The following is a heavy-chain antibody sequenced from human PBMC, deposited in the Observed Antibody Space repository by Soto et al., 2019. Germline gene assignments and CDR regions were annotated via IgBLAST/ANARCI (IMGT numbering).Heavy chain of an antibody. CDR3: ARGPYSYGYQY. CDR1: GYSFTTHA. D-gene: IGHD5-18*01. CDR2: INPDNGNT. V-gene: IGHV1-3*05. Sequence: QVQLVQSGAEEKKPGASVKVSCKASGYSFTTHAMHWVRQAPGQRLEWMGWINPDNGNTKYSQKLQGRITITRDTSASTVYVELSSLTSEDTAVYYCARGPYSYGYQYWGQGTLVTVSS. J-gene: IGHJ4*02.